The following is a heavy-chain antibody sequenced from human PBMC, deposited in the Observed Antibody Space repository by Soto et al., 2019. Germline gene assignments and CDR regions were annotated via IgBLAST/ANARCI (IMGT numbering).Heavy chain of an antibody. CDR2: IYYSGST. J-gene: IGHJ5*02. V-gene: IGHV4-31*03. CDR3: AREGARPLHYFDP. D-gene: IGHD1-26*01. Sequence: PSETLSLTCTVSGGSISSGGYYWSWIRQHPGKGLEWIGYIYYSGSTYYNPSLKSRVTISVDTSKNQFSLKLSSVTAADTAVYYCAREGARPLHYFDPWGQGTLVTVSS. CDR1: GGSISSGGYY.